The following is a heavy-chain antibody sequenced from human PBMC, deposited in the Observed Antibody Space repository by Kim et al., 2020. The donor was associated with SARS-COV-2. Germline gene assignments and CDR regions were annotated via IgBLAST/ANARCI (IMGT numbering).Heavy chain of an antibody. D-gene: IGHD1-1*01. J-gene: IGHJ4*02. CDR3: ARVRGSDPPERNDY. CDR2: IYYSGST. V-gene: IGHV4-39*07. CDR1: GGSISSSSYY. Sequence: SETLSLTCTVSGGSISSSSYYWGWIRQPPGKGLEWIGSIYYSGSTYYNPSLKSRVTISVDTSKNQFSLKLSSVTAADTAVYYCARVRGSDPPERNDYWGQGTLVTVSS.